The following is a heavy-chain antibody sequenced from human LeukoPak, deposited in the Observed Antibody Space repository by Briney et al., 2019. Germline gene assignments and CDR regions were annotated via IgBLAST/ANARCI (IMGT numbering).Heavy chain of an antibody. CDR2: IIPIFGTA. CDR1: GGTFSSYA. J-gene: IGHJ4*02. Sequence: GASVKVSCKASGGTFSSYAISWVQQAPGQGLEWMGGIIPIFGTANYAQKFQGRVTITADESTSTAYMELSSLRSEDTAVYYCARTPAAGTSRGDYYFDYWGQGTLVTVSS. CDR3: ARTPAAGTSRGDYYFDY. D-gene: IGHD6-13*01. V-gene: IGHV1-69*13.